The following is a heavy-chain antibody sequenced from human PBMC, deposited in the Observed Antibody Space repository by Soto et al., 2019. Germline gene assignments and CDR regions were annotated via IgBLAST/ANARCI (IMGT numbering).Heavy chain of an antibody. CDR3: ARHIPSGGLYYYYGMDV. D-gene: IGHD3-16*01. J-gene: IGHJ6*02. Sequence: PGESLKISCKGSGYSFTSYWISWVRQMPGKGLEWMGRIDPSDSYTNYSPSFQGHVTISADKSISTAYLQWSSLKASDTAMYYCARHIPSGGLYYYYGMDVWGQGTTVTVSS. CDR1: GYSFTSYW. V-gene: IGHV5-10-1*01. CDR2: IDPSDSYT.